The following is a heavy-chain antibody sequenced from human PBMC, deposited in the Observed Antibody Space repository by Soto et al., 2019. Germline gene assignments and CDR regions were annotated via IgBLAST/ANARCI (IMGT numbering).Heavy chain of an antibody. CDR3: TRAAIRGELLDY. D-gene: IGHD1-26*01. CDR1: GFTFSSYG. J-gene: IGHJ4*02. CDR2: IWYDGSNK. V-gene: IGHV3-33*01. Sequence: TGGSLRLSCAASGFTFSSYGMHWVRQAPGKGLEWVAVIWYDGSNKGYADSVKGRFTISRDNSKNTLNLQMNSLRAEDTAVYYCTRAAIRGELLDYWGQGTQVTVSS.